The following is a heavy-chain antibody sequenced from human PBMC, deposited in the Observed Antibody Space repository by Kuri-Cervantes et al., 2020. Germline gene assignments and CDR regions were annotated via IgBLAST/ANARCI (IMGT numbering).Heavy chain of an antibody. CDR2: IYYSGST. V-gene: IGHV4-39*07. J-gene: IGHJ6*02. CDR1: GGSISSSSYY. D-gene: IGHD3-10*01. Sequence: GSLRLSCTVSGGSISSSSYYWGWIRQPPGKGLEWIGSIYYSGSTYYNPYLKSRVTISVDTSKNPFSLKLSSVTAADTAVYYCARAEGSGSYYYYYGMDVWGQGTTVTVSS. CDR3: ARAEGSGSYYYYYGMDV.